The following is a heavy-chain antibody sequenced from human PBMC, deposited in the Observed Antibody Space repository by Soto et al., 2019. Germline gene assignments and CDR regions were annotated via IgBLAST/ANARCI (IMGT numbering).Heavy chain of an antibody. V-gene: IGHV5-51*01. CDR3: ARGHGTYPHFDY. J-gene: IGHJ4*02. CDR2: LFPGDPDI. Sequence: GESLKTSCKGSGYSFTNYWIAWVRQMPGKGLEWMGILFPGDPDIRYSPSFQGQVTISADKSISSAYLRWSSLKASDTAIYYCARGHGTYPHFDYWGQGTLVTVSS. D-gene: IGHD1-26*01. CDR1: GYSFTNYW.